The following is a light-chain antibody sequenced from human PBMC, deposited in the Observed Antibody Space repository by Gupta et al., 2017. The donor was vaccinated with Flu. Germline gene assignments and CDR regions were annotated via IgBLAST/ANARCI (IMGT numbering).Light chain of an antibody. CDR2: EVS. CDR3: NAYTSSSRRV. V-gene: IGLV2-14*01. Sequence: QSALTQPASVSGSPGQSITISCTVTSSDVGGNNYVSWYHHHPDKAPNLMVYEVSKRPAGVASRFSASKAGNTASLTISAHAEEDEADYYDNAYTSSSRRVFGGGTKLTVL. J-gene: IGLJ3*02. CDR1: SSDVGGNNY.